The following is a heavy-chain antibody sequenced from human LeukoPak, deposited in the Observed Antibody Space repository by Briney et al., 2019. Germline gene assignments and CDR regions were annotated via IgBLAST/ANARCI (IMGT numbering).Heavy chain of an antibody. Sequence: GSLRLSCAASGFTFSSYSMNWVRQAPGEGLEWVSSISSSSSYIYYADSVKGRFTISRDNAKNSLYLQMNSLRAEDTAVYYCEAAARDAFDIWGQGTMVTVSS. CDR1: GFTFSSYS. D-gene: IGHD2-15*01. V-gene: IGHV3-21*01. J-gene: IGHJ3*02. CDR2: ISSSSSYI. CDR3: EAAARDAFDI.